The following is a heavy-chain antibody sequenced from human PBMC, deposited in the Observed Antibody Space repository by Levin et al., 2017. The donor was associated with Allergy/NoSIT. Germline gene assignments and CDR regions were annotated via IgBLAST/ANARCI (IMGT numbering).Heavy chain of an antibody. CDR1: GFTFSSYA. Sequence: GGSLRLSCAASGFTFSSYAMSWVRQAPGKGLEWVSAISGSGGSTYYADSVKGRFTISRDNSKNTLYLQMNSLRAEDTAVYYCAKDNYDYVWGSYRYRYFDYWGQGTLVTVSS. J-gene: IGHJ4*02. CDR3: AKDNYDYVWGSYRYRYFDY. CDR2: ISGSGGST. D-gene: IGHD3-16*02. V-gene: IGHV3-23*01.